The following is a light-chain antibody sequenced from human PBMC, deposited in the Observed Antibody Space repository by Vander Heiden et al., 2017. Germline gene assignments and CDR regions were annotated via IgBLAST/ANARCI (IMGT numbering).Light chain of an antibody. CDR3: QQDNSYSGT. V-gene: IGKV1-5*03. CDR2: KAS. Sequence: DLPMTPSPSTLSASVGDRVTITCRASQSISSWLAWYQQKPGKAPKLLIYKASSLESGVPSRFSGSGSGTEFTLTISSLQPDDFATYYCQQDNSYSGTFGQGTKVEIK. CDR1: QSISSW. J-gene: IGKJ1*01.